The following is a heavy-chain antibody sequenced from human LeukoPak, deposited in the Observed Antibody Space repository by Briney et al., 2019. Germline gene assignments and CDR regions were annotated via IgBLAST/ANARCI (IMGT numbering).Heavy chain of an antibody. CDR2: ISYDGSNK. J-gene: IGHJ4*02. Sequence: PGGSLRLSCAASGFTFSSYAMHWVRQAPGKGLEWVAVISYDGSNKYYADSVKGRFTISRDNSKNTLYLQMNSLRAEDTAVYYCAREFGRTQFDYWGQGTLVTVSS. D-gene: IGHD3-16*01. V-gene: IGHV3-30-3*01. CDR3: AREFGRTQFDY. CDR1: GFTFSSYA.